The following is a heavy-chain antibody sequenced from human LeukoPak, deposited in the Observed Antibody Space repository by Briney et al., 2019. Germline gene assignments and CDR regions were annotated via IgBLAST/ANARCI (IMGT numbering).Heavy chain of an antibody. V-gene: IGHV4-30-4*01. CDR2: IYYSGST. J-gene: IGHJ4*02. Sequence: PSQTLSLTCTVSGGSISSGDYYWSWIRQPPGKGLEWIGYIYYSGSTYYNPSLKSRVTISVDTSKNQFSLKLSSVTAADTAVYYCARDLGYCSSTSCPFDYWGQGTLVTVSS. CDR1: GGSISSGDYY. CDR3: ARDLGYCSSTSCPFDY. D-gene: IGHD2-2*01.